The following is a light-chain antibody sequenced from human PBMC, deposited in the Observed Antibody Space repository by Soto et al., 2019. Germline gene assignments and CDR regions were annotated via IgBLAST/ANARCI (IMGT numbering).Light chain of an antibody. Sequence: DIQMTKSPSSLSASVGDRVTLTCRASQGIGDDLGWYQQQPGRAPKRLIDGVFNLQSGVPSRFSGSVSGTEFTLTISSLQPEDFATYYCLQHRSYPWTFGQGTKVEIK. J-gene: IGKJ1*01. CDR1: QGIGDD. V-gene: IGKV1-17*01. CDR3: LQHRSYPWT. CDR2: GVF.